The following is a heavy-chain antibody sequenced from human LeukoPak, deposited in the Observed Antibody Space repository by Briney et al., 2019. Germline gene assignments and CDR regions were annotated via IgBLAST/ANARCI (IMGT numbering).Heavy chain of an antibody. J-gene: IGHJ6*02. D-gene: IGHD1-7*01. CDR2: IYYSGST. Sequence: SETLSLTCTVSGGSISGSSYYWGWIRQPPGKGLEWIGSIYYSGSTYYNPSLKSRVTISVDTSKNQFSLKLNSVTATDTAVYYCARDSVTGTRDGMDVWGQGTTVTVSS. CDR3: ARDSVTGTRDGMDV. CDR1: GGSISGSSYY. V-gene: IGHV4-39*02.